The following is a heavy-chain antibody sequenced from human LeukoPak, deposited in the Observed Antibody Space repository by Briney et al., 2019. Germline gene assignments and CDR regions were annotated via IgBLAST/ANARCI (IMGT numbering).Heavy chain of an antibody. D-gene: IGHD3-22*01. Sequence: SETLSLTCTVSGGSMSSYYWSWIRQPPGRGLEWIGYLSYSGSTNYNPSLKSRVTISVDTSKNLFSVKLSSVTAADTAVYYCARAVDDSSGYYRIDYWGQGTLVTVSS. CDR2: LSYSGST. J-gene: IGHJ4*02. CDR3: ARAVDDSSGYYRIDY. V-gene: IGHV4-59*01. CDR1: GGSMSSYY.